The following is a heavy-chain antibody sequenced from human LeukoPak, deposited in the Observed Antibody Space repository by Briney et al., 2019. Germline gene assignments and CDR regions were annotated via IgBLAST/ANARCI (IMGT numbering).Heavy chain of an antibody. D-gene: IGHD6-6*01. J-gene: IGHJ3*02. Sequence: SETLSLTCAVYGGSFSGYYWSWIRQPPGKGLEWIGEINHSGSTNYNPSPKSRVTISVDTSKNQFSLKLSSVTAADTAVYYCARGPRTARAFDIWGQGTMVTVSS. CDR3: ARGPRTARAFDI. CDR2: INHSGST. V-gene: IGHV4-34*01. CDR1: GGSFSGYY.